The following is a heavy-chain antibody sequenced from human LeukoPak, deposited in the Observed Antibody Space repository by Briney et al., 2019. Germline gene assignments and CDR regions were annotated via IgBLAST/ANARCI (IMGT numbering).Heavy chain of an antibody. CDR2: ISGSGGST. CDR1: QVTFSMGA. CDR3: ARDADY. V-gene: IGHV3-23*01. J-gene: IGHJ4*02. Sequence: PGWALLLSGSSTQVTFSMGAMSSAGQAPGKGLEWVSTISGSGGSTYYADSVKGRFTISRDNSKHTLYLQMNSLRAEDTAVYYCARDADYWGQEALVSVS.